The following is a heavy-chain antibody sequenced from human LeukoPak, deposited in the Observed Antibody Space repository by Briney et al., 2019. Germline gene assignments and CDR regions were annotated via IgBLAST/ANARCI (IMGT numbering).Heavy chain of an antibody. J-gene: IGHJ3*02. CDR3: ARAAYYYDSSGYYPDAFDI. CDR2: IYYSGST. D-gene: IGHD3-22*01. Sequence: SETLSLTCTVSGGSISSGDYYWSWIRQPPGKGLEWIGYIYYSGSTYYNPSLKSRVTISVDTYKNQFSLKLSSVTAADTAVYYCARAAYYYDSSGYYPDAFDIWGQGTMVPVSS. CDR1: GGSISSGDYY. V-gene: IGHV4-30-4*08.